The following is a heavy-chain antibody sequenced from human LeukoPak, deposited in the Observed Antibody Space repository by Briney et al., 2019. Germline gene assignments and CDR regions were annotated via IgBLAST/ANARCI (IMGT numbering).Heavy chain of an antibody. J-gene: IGHJ3*02. CDR1: GYTFTNYY. CDR3: ARDCSGGDCYLDVFDI. Sequence: ASVTVSFTASGYTFTNYYMHWVRQAPGQGLEWMGVINPSGGSTTYAQNFQGRVTMTRDTSTTTVYMEVSSLRSEDTAVYFCARDCSGGDCYLDVFDIWGQGTLVTVSS. V-gene: IGHV1-46*01. D-gene: IGHD2-21*02. CDR2: INPSGGST.